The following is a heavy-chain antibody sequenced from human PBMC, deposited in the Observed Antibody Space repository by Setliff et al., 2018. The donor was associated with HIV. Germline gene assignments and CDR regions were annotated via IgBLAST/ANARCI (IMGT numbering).Heavy chain of an antibody. CDR3: ARLPDINSWPFDY. D-gene: IGHD6-13*01. CDR2: IYYNGFA. V-gene: IGHV4-59*11. CDR1: GDSINGRW. Sequence: SETLSLTCTVSGDSINGRWLSWIRQAPGKGLEWTGNIYYNGFANYNPSLKSRLTMSVDSSKNQFSLSLSSVTAADTAVYYCARLPDINSWPFDYWARGTLVTVSS. J-gene: IGHJ4*02.